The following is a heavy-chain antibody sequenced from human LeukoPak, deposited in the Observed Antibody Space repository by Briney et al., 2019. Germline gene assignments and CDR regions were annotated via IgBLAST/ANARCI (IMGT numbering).Heavy chain of an antibody. J-gene: IGHJ6*03. CDR3: ARVNSDDCSSTSCYFHYYYMDV. CDR2: GNVYNGNT. Sequence: ASVKVSCKASGYTFTSNIITWMRQAPGQGLEWMGWGNVYNGNTNYAQKVQGRVTMTADTSTSTAYMELRGLRSDDTAVYYCARVNSDDCSSTSCYFHYYYMDVWGKGTTVTVSS. V-gene: IGHV1-18*01. D-gene: IGHD2-2*01. CDR1: GYTFTSNI.